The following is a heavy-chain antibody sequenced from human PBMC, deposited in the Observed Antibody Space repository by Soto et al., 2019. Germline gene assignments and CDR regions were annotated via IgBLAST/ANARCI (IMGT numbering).Heavy chain of an antibody. CDR3: AIDSYTQAVYYDSSGLPDF. V-gene: IGHV3-33*08. D-gene: IGHD3-22*01. CDR1: GFTFSSYA. J-gene: IGHJ4*02. Sequence: GGSLRLSCAASGFTFSSYAMSWVRQAPGKGLEWVSAIWYDGSNKYYADSVKGRFTISRDNSENTLYLRMNSLRAEDTAVYYCAIDSYTQAVYYDSSGLPDFWGQGTLVTVSS. CDR2: IWYDGSNK.